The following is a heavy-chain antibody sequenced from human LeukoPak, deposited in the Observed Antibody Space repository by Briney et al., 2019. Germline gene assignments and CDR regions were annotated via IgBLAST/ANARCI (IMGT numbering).Heavy chain of an antibody. D-gene: IGHD1-26*01. J-gene: IGHJ5*02. Sequence: GGSLRLSCAASGFTFSSYAINWVRQAPGKGLEWVAIISYDGTTKYYADSVRGRFTISRDNSKNTLYLQMSSLRTEDTAVYYCAREYSGSYFWFDPWGQGTLVTVSS. CDR1: GFTFSSYA. CDR2: ISYDGTTK. CDR3: AREYSGSYFWFDP. V-gene: IGHV3-30*04.